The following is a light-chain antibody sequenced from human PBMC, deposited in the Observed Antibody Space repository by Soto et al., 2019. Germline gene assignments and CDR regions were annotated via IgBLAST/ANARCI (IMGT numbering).Light chain of an antibody. CDR3: QQYRNWPRA. Sequence: EIVLTQSPATLSVSPGDRVTLSCRASQSVDINLAWYQQRPGKAPRLLVYGASTKATDMPGRFSGRGSGTEFTLTLTNLQSEDFAVYYCQQYRNWPRAFGQGTKVDI. V-gene: IGKV3-15*01. CDR1: QSVDIN. CDR2: GAS. J-gene: IGKJ1*01.